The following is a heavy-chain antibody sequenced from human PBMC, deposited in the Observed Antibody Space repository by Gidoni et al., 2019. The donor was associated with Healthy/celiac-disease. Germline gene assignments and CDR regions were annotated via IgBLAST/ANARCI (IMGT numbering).Heavy chain of an antibody. V-gene: IGHV1-69*04. Sequence: QVQLVQSGAEGKKPGSSVKVSCKASGGTFSSYAISWVRQAPGQGLEWMGRILPILGTANSAQKFPGRVTITADKSTITAYMELSSLRSEYTAVYYCARGSPRQWLRFCYWVQGTLVTVSS. D-gene: IGHD5-12*01. CDR3: ARGSPRQWLRFCY. J-gene: IGHJ4*02. CDR1: GGTFSSYA. CDR2: ILPILGTA.